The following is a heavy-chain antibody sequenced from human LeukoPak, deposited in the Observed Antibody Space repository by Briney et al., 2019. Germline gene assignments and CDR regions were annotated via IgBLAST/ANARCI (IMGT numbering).Heavy chain of an antibody. CDR2: IIPIFGTA. V-gene: IGHV1-69*06. CDR1: GGTFSSYA. CDR3: ARGTTRAFYYYGMDV. J-gene: IGHJ6*04. Sequence: ASVKVSCKASGGTFSSYAISWVRQAPGQGLEWMGGIIPIFGTANYAQKFQGRVTITADKSTSTAYMELSSLRSEDTAVYYCARGTTRAFYYYGMDVWGKGTTVTVSS. D-gene: IGHD1-1*01.